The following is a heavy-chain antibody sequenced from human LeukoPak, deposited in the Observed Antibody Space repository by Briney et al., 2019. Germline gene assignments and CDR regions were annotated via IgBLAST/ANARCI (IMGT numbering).Heavy chain of an antibody. D-gene: IGHD2-8*01. CDR3: AKGYFLVVTNVEYYLDY. Sequence: GGSLRLSCAASGFTVSSNYMSWVRQAPGKGLEWVSVIYSGGSTYYADSVKGRFTISRDNSKNTLYLQMNSLRAEDTAVYYCAKGYFLVVTNVEYYLDYWGQGTLVTVSS. J-gene: IGHJ4*02. V-gene: IGHV3-66*01. CDR1: GFTVSSNY. CDR2: IYSGGST.